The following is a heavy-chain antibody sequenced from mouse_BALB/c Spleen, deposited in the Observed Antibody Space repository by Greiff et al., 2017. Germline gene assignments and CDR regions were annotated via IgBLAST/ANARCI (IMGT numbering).Heavy chain of an antibody. CDR2: IDPENGDT. CDR3: NAGATLRGDD. Sequence: VQLQQSGAELVRSGASVKLSCTASGFNIKDYYMHWVKQRPEQGLEWIGWIDPENGDTEYAPKFQGKATMTADTSSNTAYLQLSSLTSEDTAVYYGNAGATLRGDDWGEGTTLTVSS. D-gene: IGHD3-1*01. J-gene: IGHJ2*01. V-gene: IGHV14-4*02. CDR1: GFNIKDYY.